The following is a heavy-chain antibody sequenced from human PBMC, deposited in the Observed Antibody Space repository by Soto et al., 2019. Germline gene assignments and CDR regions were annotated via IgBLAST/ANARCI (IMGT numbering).Heavy chain of an antibody. CDR3: ARAYTGQLSSRGDSSYALDV. D-gene: IGHD2-2*01. CDR2: IGAADDP. Sequence: RGSVGLGCVGSGVFFNNYDMHWVRQVRGKGLEWVSAIGAADDPYYSVSVKGRFIVSRDNAQKSLYLQMNNLRAADTAVYFCARAYTGQLSSRGDSSYALDVRGGGPTVTVST. V-gene: IGHV3-13*05. CDR1: GVFFNNYD. J-gene: IGHJ6*04.